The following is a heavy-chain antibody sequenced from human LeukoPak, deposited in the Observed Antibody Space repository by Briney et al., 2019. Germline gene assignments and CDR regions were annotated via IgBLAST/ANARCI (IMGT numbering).Heavy chain of an antibody. V-gene: IGHV3-11*04. CDR2: ISSSGSTI. D-gene: IGHD3-22*01. Sequence: GGSLRLSCAASGFTFSDYYMSWIRQAPGKGLEWVSYISSSGSTIYHTDSVKGRFTISRDNAKNSLYLQMNSLRAEDTAVYYCARDTYYDSSGSQFDPWGQGTLVTVSS. J-gene: IGHJ5*02. CDR3: ARDTYYDSSGSQFDP. CDR1: GFTFSDYY.